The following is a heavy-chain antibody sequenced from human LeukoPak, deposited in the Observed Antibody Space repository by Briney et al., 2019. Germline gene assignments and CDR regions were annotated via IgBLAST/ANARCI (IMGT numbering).Heavy chain of an antibody. Sequence: GGSLRLSCAASGFTFSSYGMHWVRQAPGKGLEWVANIKEDGSEKNYVDSAKGRFTISRDNAKNSLYLQMNNLRAEDTAVYYCASKGGSFTISGVLYNDAFAIWGQGTMVTVSA. CDR3: ASKGGSFTISGVLYNDAFAI. J-gene: IGHJ3*02. V-gene: IGHV3-7*01. CDR2: IKEDGSEK. CDR1: GFTFSSYG. D-gene: IGHD3-3*01.